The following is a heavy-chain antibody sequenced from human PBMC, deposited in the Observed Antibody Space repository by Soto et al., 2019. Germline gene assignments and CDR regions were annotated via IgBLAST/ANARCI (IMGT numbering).Heavy chain of an antibody. CDR2: INAGNGNT. D-gene: IGHD3-9*01. V-gene: IGHV1-3*01. CDR1: RYTFTSYA. CDR3: AREKGYFDWLVFDY. Sequence: ASVKVSCKAARYTFTSYARHWVRQAPGQRLEWMGWINAGNGNTKYSQKFQGRVTITRDTSARTAYMELSSLRSEDTAVYYCAREKGYFDWLVFDYWAQGTLVTVSS. J-gene: IGHJ4*02.